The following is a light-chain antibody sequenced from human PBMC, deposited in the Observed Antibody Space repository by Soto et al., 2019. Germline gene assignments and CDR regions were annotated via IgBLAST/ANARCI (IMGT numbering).Light chain of an antibody. V-gene: IGKV1-39*01. CDR2: AAS. CDR3: QQSYINQWT. CDR1: ASISNY. J-gene: IGKJ1*01. Sequence: DIRMTQSPSSLSASVGDRVTITCRASASISNYLNWYQQTPGKAPNLLIYAASSLQSGVPSRFSGSGSGTDFTLTISNLQPEDFATYYCQQSYINQWTFSQGTKVDIK.